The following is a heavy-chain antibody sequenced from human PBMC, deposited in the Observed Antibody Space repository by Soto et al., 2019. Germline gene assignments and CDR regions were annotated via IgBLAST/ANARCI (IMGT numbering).Heavy chain of an antibody. J-gene: IGHJ4*02. D-gene: IGHD1-20*01. CDR2: ISVSDAFI. CDR3: TRETVAGITGLDY. V-gene: IGHV3-23*01. CDR1: GFNVGAFA. Sequence: PGGSLRLSCAASGFNVGAFAVNWVRQAPGKGLEWVSGISVSDAFICYADSVRGRFSISRDASENILYLQMNSLRVDDTALYYCTRETVAGITGLDYWGPGTLVTVSS.